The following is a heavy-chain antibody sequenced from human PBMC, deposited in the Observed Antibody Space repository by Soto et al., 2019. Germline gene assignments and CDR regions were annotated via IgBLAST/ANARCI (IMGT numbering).Heavy chain of an antibody. V-gene: IGHV1-46*01. CDR3: AIELGYCSSTSCYPYYYYGMDV. CDR1: GYTLTSYY. J-gene: IGHJ6*02. CDR2: INPSGGST. D-gene: IGHD2-2*01. Sequence: RASVKVSCKASGYTLTSYYMHWVRQAPGQGLEWMGIINPSGGSTSYAQKFQGRVTMTRDTSTSTAYMELRSLRSDDTAVYYCAIELGYCSSTSCYPYYYYGMDVWGQGTTVTVSS.